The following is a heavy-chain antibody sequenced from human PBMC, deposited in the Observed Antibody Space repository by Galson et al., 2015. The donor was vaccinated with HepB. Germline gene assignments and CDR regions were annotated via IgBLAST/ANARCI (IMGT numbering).Heavy chain of an antibody. J-gene: IGHJ2*01. V-gene: IGHV4-39*07. CDR2: ISYSGST. D-gene: IGHD2-8*01. Sequence: ETLSLTCTVSGGSISSTHYYWGWIRQPPGKGLEWIGSISYSGSTYYNPSLKSRVTISGDTSKNQFSLKLNSVTAADTAVYYCASTTPVYCTNGVCPTHYWYFDLWGRGTLVTVSS. CDR1: GGSISSTHYY. CDR3: ASTTPVYCTNGVCPTHYWYFDL.